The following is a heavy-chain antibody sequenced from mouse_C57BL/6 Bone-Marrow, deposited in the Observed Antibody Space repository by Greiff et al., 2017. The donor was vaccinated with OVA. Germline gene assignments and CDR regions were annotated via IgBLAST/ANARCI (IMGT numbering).Heavy chain of an antibody. CDR2: SRNKANDYTT. CDR3: ARDYYGSSYRDWYFDV. Sequence: EVKVVESGGGLVQSGRSLRLSCATSGFTFSDFYMEWVRQAPGKGLEWIAASRNKANDYTTEYSASVKGRFIVSRDTSQSILYLQMNALRAEDTAIYYCARDYYGSSYRDWYFDVWGTGTTVTVSS. J-gene: IGHJ1*03. CDR1: GFTFSDFY. V-gene: IGHV7-1*01. D-gene: IGHD1-1*01.